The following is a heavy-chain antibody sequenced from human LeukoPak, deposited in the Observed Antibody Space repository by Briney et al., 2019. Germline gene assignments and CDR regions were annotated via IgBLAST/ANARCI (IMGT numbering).Heavy chain of an antibody. CDR1: GFTFSSYS. J-gene: IGHJ4*02. D-gene: IGHD6-19*01. CDR2: ISYSSSTI. V-gene: IGHV3-48*02. Sequence: GGSLRLSCAASGFTFSSYSMNWVRQAPGKGLEWVSYISYSSSTIYYADSVKGRFTISRDNAKNSLYLQMNSLRDEDTAVYYCARDERVGSGWYFVYWGQGTLVTVSS. CDR3: ARDERVGSGWYFVY.